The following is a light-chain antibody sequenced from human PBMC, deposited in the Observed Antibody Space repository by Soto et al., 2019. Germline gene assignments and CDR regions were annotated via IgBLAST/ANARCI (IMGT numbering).Light chain of an antibody. CDR1: SGHSNYA. V-gene: IGLV4-69*01. CDR2: LNSDGSL. CDR3: QTWGTGVLV. Sequence: QSVLTQSPSASASLGASVKLTCTLSSGHSNYAIAWHQQQPGKGPRSLMKLNSDGSLFKGDGIPDRFSGSSSGAERFLTISSLQSEDEADYYCQTWGTGVLVFGGGTKLTVL. J-gene: IGLJ3*02.